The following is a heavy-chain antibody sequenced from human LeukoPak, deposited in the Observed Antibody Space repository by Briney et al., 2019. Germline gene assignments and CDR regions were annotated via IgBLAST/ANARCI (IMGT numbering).Heavy chain of an antibody. J-gene: IGHJ4*02. V-gene: IGHV1-24*01. CDR1: GYTLTELS. CDR2: FDPEEGET. D-gene: IGHD1-1*01. CDR3: ATDPVSSATTFDY. Sequence: ASVKVSCKVSGYTLTELSMHWVRQAPGKGLEWMGGFDPEEGETIHAQKFQGRVTMTEDTSTDTAYMELSSLRSEDTAVYYCATDPVSSATTFDYWGQGTLVTVSS.